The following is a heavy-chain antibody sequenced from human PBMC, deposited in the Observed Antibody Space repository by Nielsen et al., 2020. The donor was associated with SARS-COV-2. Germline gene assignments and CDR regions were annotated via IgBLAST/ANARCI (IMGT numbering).Heavy chain of an antibody. CDR1: GGSISSNNW. CDR2: IYHRGST. Sequence: SETLSLTCAVSGGSISSNNWWSWVRQPPGKGLAWLGEIYHRGSTNYSPSLKTRVTISVDKSKNQFSLELRSVTAADTAVYYCARLEVIFGVYYGMDVWGQGTTVTVSS. CDR3: ARLEVIFGVYYGMDV. D-gene: IGHD3-3*02. J-gene: IGHJ6*02. V-gene: IGHV4-4*02.